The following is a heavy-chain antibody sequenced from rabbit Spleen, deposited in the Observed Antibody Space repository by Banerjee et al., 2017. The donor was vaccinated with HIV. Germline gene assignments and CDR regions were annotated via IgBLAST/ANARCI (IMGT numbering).Heavy chain of an antibody. D-gene: IGHD8-1*01. Sequence: QEQLVESGGGLVQPEGSLTLTCTASGFDFSSSYYMCWVRQAPGKGLEWIACIDTGSRDFTYYASWAKGRFTISKTSSTTVTLQMTSLTVADTATYFCARDTGTSFSTYGMDLWGQGTLVTVS. V-gene: IGHV1S45*01. CDR2: IDTGSRDFT. J-gene: IGHJ6*01. CDR1: GFDFSSSYY. CDR3: ARDTGTSFSTYGMDL.